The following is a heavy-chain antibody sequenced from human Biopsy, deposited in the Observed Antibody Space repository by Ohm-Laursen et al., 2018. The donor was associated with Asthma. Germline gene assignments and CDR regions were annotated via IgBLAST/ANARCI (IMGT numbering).Heavy chain of an antibody. Sequence: SETLSLTCTVSYGSITSGGYYWTWIRQQPGKGLEWIGFIYYRGSTYYNPSLKGRVSISIDTSKNQFSLKLSSVTAADTAVYYCARAQDYYDSRGYYRSFDYWGQGTLVTVSS. D-gene: IGHD3-22*01. CDR3: ARAQDYYDSRGYYRSFDY. CDR2: IYYRGST. V-gene: IGHV4-31*03. CDR1: YGSITSGGYY. J-gene: IGHJ4*02.